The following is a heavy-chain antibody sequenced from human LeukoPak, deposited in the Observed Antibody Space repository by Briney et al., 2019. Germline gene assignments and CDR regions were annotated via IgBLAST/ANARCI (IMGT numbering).Heavy chain of an antibody. CDR2: ISGSGGST. CDR3: AKVVSSGYPGRHLDY. D-gene: IGHD3-22*01. Sequence: GGSLRLSCAASGFTFSSYAMSWVRQAPGKGLEWVSAISGSGGSTYYADSVKGRFTISRDNSKNTLYLQMNSLRAEDAAVYYCAKVVSSGYPGRHLDYWGQGTLVTVSS. J-gene: IGHJ4*02. CDR1: GFTFSSYA. V-gene: IGHV3-23*01.